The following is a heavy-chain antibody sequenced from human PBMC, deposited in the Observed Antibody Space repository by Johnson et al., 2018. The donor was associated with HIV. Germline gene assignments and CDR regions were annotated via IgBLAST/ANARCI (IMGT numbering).Heavy chain of an antibody. D-gene: IGHD6-19*01. J-gene: IGHJ3*02. CDR2: ISGNGGST. CDR3: TSGKSWLAVDAFDI. Sequence: MQLVESGGGLVQPGESLRLSCGASGFTFSSHHMHWVRQAPGKGLEHVSAISGNGGSTYYANSVKGRFTISRDDSKNTAYLQMSSLKTEDTAVYYCTSGKSWLAVDAFDIWGQGTMVTVSS. V-gene: IGHV3-64*01. CDR1: GFTFSSHH.